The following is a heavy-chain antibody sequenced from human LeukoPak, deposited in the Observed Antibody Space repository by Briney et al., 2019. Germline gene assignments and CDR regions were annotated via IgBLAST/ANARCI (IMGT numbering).Heavy chain of an antibody. CDR1: GYIFTSYW. D-gene: IGHD2-2*01. V-gene: IGHV5-51*01. Sequence: GASLQISCKGSGYIFTSYWIGWVRPLPGKGLEWMGIIYPGDSDTRYSPSFQGQVTISADKSISTAYLQWSSLKASDTAMYYCARRASEGWFDPWGQGTLVTVSS. J-gene: IGHJ5*02. CDR2: IYPGDSDT. CDR3: ARRASEGWFDP.